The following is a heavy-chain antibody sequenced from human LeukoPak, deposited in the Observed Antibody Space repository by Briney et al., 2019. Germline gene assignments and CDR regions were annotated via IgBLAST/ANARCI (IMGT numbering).Heavy chain of an antibody. D-gene: IGHD3-22*01. Sequence: SETLSLTCAVYGGSFSGYYWSWIRQPPGKGLEWIGEINHSGSTYYNPSLKSRVTISVDRSKNQFSLKLSSVTAADTAVYYCARGSTMMDAFDIWGQGTMVTVSS. J-gene: IGHJ3*02. CDR3: ARGSTMMDAFDI. V-gene: IGHV4-34*01. CDR1: GGSFSGYY. CDR2: INHSGST.